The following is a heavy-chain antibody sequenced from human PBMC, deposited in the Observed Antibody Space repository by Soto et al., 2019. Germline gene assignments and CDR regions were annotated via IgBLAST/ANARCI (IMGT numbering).Heavy chain of an antibody. CDR1: GGSISSGGYS. D-gene: IGHD6-6*01. V-gene: IGHV4-30-2*01. Sequence: KSSETLSLTCAVSGGSISSGGYSWSWIRQPPGKGLEWIGYIYHSGSTYYNPSLKSRVTISVDRSKNQFSLKLSSVTAADTAVYYCARVTSIAARRGLNWFDPWGQGTLVTVSS. J-gene: IGHJ5*02. CDR3: ARVTSIAARRGLNWFDP. CDR2: IYHSGST.